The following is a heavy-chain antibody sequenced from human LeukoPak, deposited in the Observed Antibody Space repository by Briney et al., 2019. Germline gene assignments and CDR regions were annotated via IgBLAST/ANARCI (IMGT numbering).Heavy chain of an antibody. CDR3: ARGGTPTYYYDSSGYSPFDY. V-gene: IGHV6-1*01. Sequence: SQTLSLTCAISGDSVSSNSAAWNWIRQSPSRGLEWLGRTYYRSKWYNDYAVSAKSRITINPDTSKNQFSLQLNSVTPEDTAVYYCARGGTPTYYYDSSGYSPFDYWGQGTLVTVSS. D-gene: IGHD3-22*01. CDR2: TYYRSKWYN. CDR1: GDSVSSNSAA. J-gene: IGHJ4*02.